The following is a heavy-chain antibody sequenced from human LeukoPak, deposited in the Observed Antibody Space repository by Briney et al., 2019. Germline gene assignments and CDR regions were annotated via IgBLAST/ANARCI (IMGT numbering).Heavy chain of an antibody. CDR2: INPNSGGT. Sequence: GSVKVSCKASGYTFTGYYMHWVRQAPGQGLEWMGWINPNSGGTNYAQKFQGRVTMTRDTSISTAYMELSRLRSDDTAVYYCARESIVGATLDYWGQGTLVTVSS. J-gene: IGHJ4*02. CDR1: GYTFTGYY. CDR3: ARESIVGATLDY. V-gene: IGHV1-2*02. D-gene: IGHD1-26*01.